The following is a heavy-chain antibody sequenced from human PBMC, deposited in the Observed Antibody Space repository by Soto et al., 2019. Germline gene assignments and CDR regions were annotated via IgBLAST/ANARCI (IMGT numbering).Heavy chain of an antibody. CDR1: GFTFSSYA. V-gene: IGHV3-23*01. Sequence: VQLLESGGGLVQPGGSLRLSWAASGFTFSSYAMSWVRQAPGKGLEWVSAISGSGGSTYYADSVKGRFTISRDNSKNTLYLQMNSLRAEDTAVYYCAKSPFYIVVVPAAITRWFDPWGQGTLVTVSS. J-gene: IGHJ5*02. CDR3: AKSPFYIVVVPAAITRWFDP. D-gene: IGHD2-2*01. CDR2: ISGSGGST.